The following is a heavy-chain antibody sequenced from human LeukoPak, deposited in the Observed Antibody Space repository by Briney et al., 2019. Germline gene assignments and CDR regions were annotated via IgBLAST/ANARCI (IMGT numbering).Heavy chain of an antibody. D-gene: IGHD1-20*01. J-gene: IGHJ4*02. CDR3: ARLGITGTTLYYFDY. Sequence: GESLKISCKGSGYSFTSYWIGWVRQMPGKGLEWMGIIYPGDSDTRYSPSFQGQVTISADKSISTAYLQWSSQKSSGTAMYYCARLGITGTTLYYFDYWGQGTLITVSS. CDR1: GYSFTSYW. CDR2: IYPGDSDT. V-gene: IGHV5-51*01.